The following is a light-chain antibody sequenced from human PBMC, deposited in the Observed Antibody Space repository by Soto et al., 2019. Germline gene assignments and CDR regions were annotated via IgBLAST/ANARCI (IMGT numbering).Light chain of an antibody. V-gene: IGKV3-20*01. CDR1: QSVSSSY. Sequence: EIVLTQSPGTLSLSPGERATLSCRASQSVSSSYLAWYQQKPGQAPRLLIYGASSRATGIPDRFSGSGSGTDFTLTISRLEPEDFAVYYCQQSYDTVWTFGQGTKVEIK. CDR3: QQSYDTVWT. CDR2: GAS. J-gene: IGKJ1*01.